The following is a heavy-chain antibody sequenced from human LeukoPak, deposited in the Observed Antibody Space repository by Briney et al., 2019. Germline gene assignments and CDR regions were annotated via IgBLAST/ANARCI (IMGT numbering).Heavy chain of an antibody. CDR1: GVSISSSNW. CDR3: ARDPPQLLAAAGSNWFDL. V-gene: IGHV4-4*02. CDR2: IYHSGST. D-gene: IGHD6-13*01. J-gene: IGHJ5*02. Sequence: SETLSLTCAVSGVSISSSNWWRGVRPPPGKGMEWIGEIYHSGSTNCNPSLKSRVTISVDKSKTQFSLKLSSVTTADTAVYYCARDPPQLLAAAGSNWFDLWGQGTLVTVSS.